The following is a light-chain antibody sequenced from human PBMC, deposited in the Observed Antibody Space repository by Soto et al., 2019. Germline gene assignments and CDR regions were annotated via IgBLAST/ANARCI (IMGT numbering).Light chain of an antibody. CDR1: SSDVGAYNY. Sequence: QSALTQPASVSGSPGQSITISCTGTSSDVGAYNYVSWYQQHPGRAPKLIIYEVSDRPSGISDRFSGSKSGNTASLTISGLQAEDEADYYCCSYAGSRTLVVFGGGTKLTVL. V-gene: IGLV2-14*01. CDR2: EVS. J-gene: IGLJ2*01. CDR3: CSYAGSRTLVV.